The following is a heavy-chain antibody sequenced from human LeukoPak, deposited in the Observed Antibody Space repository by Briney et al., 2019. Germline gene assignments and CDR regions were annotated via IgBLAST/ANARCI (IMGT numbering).Heavy chain of an antibody. CDR1: GFTFRSHA. CDR2: IYENGGTT. D-gene: IGHD3-16*01. J-gene: IGHJ6*02. V-gene: IGHV3-23*01. CDR3: ARGGGLDV. Sequence: GGSLRLSCVGSGFTFRSHAMSWVRQAPEKGLEFVSGIYENGGTTYYADSVKGRFSISRDNSKNTLYLQMDSLRGEDTAVYFCARGGGLDVWGQGATVTVSS.